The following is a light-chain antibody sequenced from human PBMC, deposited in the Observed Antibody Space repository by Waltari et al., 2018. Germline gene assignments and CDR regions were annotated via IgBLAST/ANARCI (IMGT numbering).Light chain of an antibody. CDR3: QQYNKRPRT. V-gene: IGKV3D-15*01. Sequence: EVVLTQSPVTLSVSPGERATLSCRASQSVSSDLAWYQQKPGQAPRLLIYGASIRATGIAARFSGSGSGTEFTLTISSLQSEDFAIYYCQQYNKRPRTFGQGTKVEIK. CDR1: QSVSSD. J-gene: IGKJ1*01. CDR2: GAS.